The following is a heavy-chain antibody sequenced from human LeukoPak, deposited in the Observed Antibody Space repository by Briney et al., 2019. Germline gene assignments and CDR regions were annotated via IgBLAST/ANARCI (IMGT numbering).Heavy chain of an antibody. Sequence: GGSLRLSCAASGFTFSSYSMNWVRQAPGKGLEWVSSISSSSSYIYYADSVKGRFTISRDNAKNSLYLQMNSLRAEDTAVYYCARDPDYYDSSGSIYWCQGTLVTVSS. D-gene: IGHD3-22*01. J-gene: IGHJ4*02. CDR2: ISSSSSYI. CDR3: ARDPDYYDSSGSIY. CDR1: GFTFSSYS. V-gene: IGHV3-21*01.